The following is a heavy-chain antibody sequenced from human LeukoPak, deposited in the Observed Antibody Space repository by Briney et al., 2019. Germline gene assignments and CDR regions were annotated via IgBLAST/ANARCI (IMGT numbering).Heavy chain of an antibody. CDR3: AGPPQASSFDI. Sequence: PGGSLRLSCTASGFTFSSYWMTWVRQAPGKGLEWVANIKPDGTEKNYVDSVKGRFTISRDNAKNSLYLQMNSLRAEDTAVYYCAGPPQASSFDIWGQGTMVTVSS. CDR2: IKPDGTEK. V-gene: IGHV3-7*01. J-gene: IGHJ3*02. CDR1: GFTFSSYW. D-gene: IGHD3-10*01.